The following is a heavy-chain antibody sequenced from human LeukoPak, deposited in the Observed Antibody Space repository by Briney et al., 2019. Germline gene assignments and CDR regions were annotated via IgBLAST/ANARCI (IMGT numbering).Heavy chain of an antibody. CDR1: GGSISSYY. D-gene: IGHD3-10*01. Sequence: PSETLSLTCTVSGGSISSYYWSWTRQPAGKGLEWIGRIYTSGSTNYNPSLKSRVTMSVDTSKNQFSLKLSSVTAADTAVYYCARGPFTMLRGADNWFDPWGQGTLVTVSS. CDR3: ARGPFTMLRGADNWFDP. CDR2: IYTSGST. V-gene: IGHV4-4*07. J-gene: IGHJ5*02.